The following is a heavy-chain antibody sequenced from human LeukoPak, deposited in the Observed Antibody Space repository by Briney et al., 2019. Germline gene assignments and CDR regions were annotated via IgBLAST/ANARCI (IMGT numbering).Heavy chain of an antibody. Sequence: ASVKVSCKASGYTFTSYGISWVRQAPGQGLEWMGWISAYNGNTNYAQKLQGRVTMTTDTSTSTAYMELRSLRSDDTAVYYCASGYYYVSSGYYSMLYWGQGTLVTVSS. V-gene: IGHV1-18*01. CDR1: GYTFTSYG. CDR2: ISAYNGNT. D-gene: IGHD3-22*01. J-gene: IGHJ4*02. CDR3: ASGYYYVSSGYYSMLY.